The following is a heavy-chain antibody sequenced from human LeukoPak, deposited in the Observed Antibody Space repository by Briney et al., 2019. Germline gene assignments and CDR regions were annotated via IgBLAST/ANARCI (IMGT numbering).Heavy chain of an antibody. Sequence: GASVKVSCKASGYTFTSYAMHWVRQVPGQRLEWMGWINAGNGNTKYSQKFQGRVTITRDTSASTAYMELSSLRSEDTAVYYCARDGTPRGYSGYDKDAFDIWGQGTMVTVSS. V-gene: IGHV1-3*01. CDR3: ARDGTPRGYSGYDKDAFDI. CDR2: INAGNGNT. J-gene: IGHJ3*02. CDR1: GYTFTSYA. D-gene: IGHD5-12*01.